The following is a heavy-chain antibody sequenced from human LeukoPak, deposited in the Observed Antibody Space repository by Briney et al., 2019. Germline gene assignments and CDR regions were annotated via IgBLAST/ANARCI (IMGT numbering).Heavy chain of an antibody. V-gene: IGHV3-21*01. CDR1: GFTFSSYS. J-gene: IGHJ4*02. Sequence: GGSLRLSCAASGFTFSSYSMNWVRQAPGKGLEWVSSISSSSSYIYYADSVKGRFTISRDNAKNSLYLQMNSLRAEDTAVYYCARDHDWELLTLKAYYFDYWGPGTLVTVSS. CDR3: ARDHDWELLTLKAYYFDY. D-gene: IGHD1-26*01. CDR2: ISSSSSYI.